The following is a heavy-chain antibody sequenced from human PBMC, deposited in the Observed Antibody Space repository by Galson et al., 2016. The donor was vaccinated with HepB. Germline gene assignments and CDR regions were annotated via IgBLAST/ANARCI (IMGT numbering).Heavy chain of an antibody. CDR2: INDHGGTK. CDR1: GFSFSGSW. Sequence: SLRLSCAASGFSFSGSWMSWVRQAPGKGLECVANINDHGGTKYYVDSVKGRFTISRDNAKSSLYLQMNSLRDDDTAVYYCVRDGGWYAWFDLWGQGTLVTVSS. V-gene: IGHV3-7*03. D-gene: IGHD6-19*01. J-gene: IGHJ5*02. CDR3: VRDGGWYAWFDL.